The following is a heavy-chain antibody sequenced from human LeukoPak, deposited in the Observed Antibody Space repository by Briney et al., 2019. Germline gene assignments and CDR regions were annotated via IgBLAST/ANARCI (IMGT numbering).Heavy chain of an antibody. J-gene: IGHJ4*02. CDR3: AKAIIVDNPFDY. Sequence: GGSLRLSCAASGLTFSSYAMSWVRQAPGKGLEWVSAISGSGGSTYYADSVKGRFTISRDNSKNTLYLQMNGLRAEDTAVYYCAKAIIVDNPFDYWGQGTLVTVSS. CDR1: GLTFSSYA. V-gene: IGHV3-23*01. CDR2: ISGSGGST. D-gene: IGHD3-22*01.